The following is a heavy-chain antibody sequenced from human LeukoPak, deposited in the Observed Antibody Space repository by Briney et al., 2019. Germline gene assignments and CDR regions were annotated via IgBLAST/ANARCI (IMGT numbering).Heavy chain of an antibody. J-gene: IGHJ4*02. CDR3: GRDSFETDIDY. CDR1: GFTFSSYG. CDR2: IWYDGSNK. D-gene: IGHD1-14*01. V-gene: IGHV3-33*01. Sequence: GRSLRLSCAASGFTFSSYGMHWVRQAPGKGLEWVAVIWYDGSNKYYADSVKGRFTISRDNVRNSLYLQINSLRVEDTAVYYCGRDSFETDIDYWGQGTLVTVSS.